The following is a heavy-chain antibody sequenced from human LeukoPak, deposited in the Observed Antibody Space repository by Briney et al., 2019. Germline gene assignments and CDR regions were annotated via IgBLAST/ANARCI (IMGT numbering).Heavy chain of an antibody. V-gene: IGHV3-23*01. CDR3: ANSLWDASDY. Sequence: GGSLRLSCAASGFTFSSYAMSWVRQAPGKGLEWVSAISGSGGSTYYADSMKGRFNISRDNSKNTLYLQMNSLRAEDTAVYYCANSLWDASDYWGQGTLVTVSS. CDR2: ISGSGGST. J-gene: IGHJ4*02. D-gene: IGHD1-26*01. CDR1: GFTFSSYA.